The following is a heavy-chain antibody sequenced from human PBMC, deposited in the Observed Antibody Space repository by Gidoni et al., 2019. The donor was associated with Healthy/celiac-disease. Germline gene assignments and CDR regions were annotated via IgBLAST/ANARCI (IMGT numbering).Heavy chain of an antibody. CDR1: GYTFTSYY. V-gene: IGHV1-46*01. CDR3: ASSIFGANQDYYYYMDV. CDR2: INPSGGST. D-gene: IGHD3-3*01. Sequence: QVQLVQSGAEVKKPGASVKVSCKASGYTFTSYYMQWVRQAPGQGLEWMGIINPSGGSTSYAQKFQGRVTMTRDTSTSTVYMELSSLRSEDTAVYYCASSIFGANQDYYYYMDVWGKGTTVTVSS. J-gene: IGHJ6*03.